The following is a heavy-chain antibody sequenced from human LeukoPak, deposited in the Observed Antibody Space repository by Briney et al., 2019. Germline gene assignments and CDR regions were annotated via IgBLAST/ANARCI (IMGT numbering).Heavy chain of an antibody. Sequence: GGSLRLSCAAAGFTFSKFAMHWVRQAPGKGLEWVAVVSYDGSYKYYADSVKGRFTISRDNSKNTLYLQMNSLRAEDTAVYYCAKTDGYNPYWGQGTLVTVS. CDR3: AKTDGYNPY. V-gene: IGHV3-30*04. J-gene: IGHJ4*02. CDR1: GFTFSKFA. D-gene: IGHD5-24*01. CDR2: VSYDGSYK.